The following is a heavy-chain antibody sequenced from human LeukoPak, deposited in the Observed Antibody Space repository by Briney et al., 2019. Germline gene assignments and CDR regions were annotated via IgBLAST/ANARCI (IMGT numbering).Heavy chain of an antibody. CDR3: ARGHGWA. D-gene: IGHD2-2*03. J-gene: IGHJ3*01. CDR2: INPNSGDT. V-gene: IGHV1-2*02. Sequence: GASVKVSCKASGYTFTDYYMHWVRQAPGQGLEWMGWINPNSGDTNYAQKFQGRVTMTRDTSISIAYMELSSLRSEDTAVYYCARGHGWAWGQGTMVTVSS. CDR1: GYTFTDYY.